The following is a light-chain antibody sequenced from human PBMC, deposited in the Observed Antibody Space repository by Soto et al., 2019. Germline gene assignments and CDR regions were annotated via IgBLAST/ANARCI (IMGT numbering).Light chain of an antibody. Sequence: DIQLTQSPSSLSASVGDRITITCPSSQSISRYLNWYQQRPGTAPKVLIFGANSLQSGVPSRFSGSGSGTEFTLTISSLQPEDFETYYCQQNYGTPGTFGQRTKVDIK. CDR2: GAN. V-gene: IGKV1-39*01. CDR3: QQNYGTPGT. J-gene: IGKJ1*01. CDR1: QSISRY.